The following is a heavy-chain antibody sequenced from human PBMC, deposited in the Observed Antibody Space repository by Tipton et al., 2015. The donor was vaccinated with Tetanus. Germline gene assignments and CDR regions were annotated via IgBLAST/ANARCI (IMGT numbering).Heavy chain of an antibody. V-gene: IGHV1-18*01. CDR1: GYTFTTYG. Sequence: QLVQSGAEVKKPGASVKVSCKASGYTFTTYGLSWVRQAPGQGLEWMGWISTHNGNTYYVQQFQGRVTMTTDTSTSTAYMELRSLTSDDTAVYYCARDYGDYQFDYWGQGTLVTVSS. D-gene: IGHD4-17*01. J-gene: IGHJ4*02. CDR3: ARDYGDYQFDY. CDR2: ISTHNGNT.